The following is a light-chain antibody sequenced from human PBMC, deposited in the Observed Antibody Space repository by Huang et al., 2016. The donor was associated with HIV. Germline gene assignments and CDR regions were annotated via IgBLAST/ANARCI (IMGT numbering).Light chain of an antibody. Sequence: IQLTQSPSSLSASVGDRVTITCRASRDIKTYVAWFHQRPGRAPKFLFFAASFLESGVPSRFSGSGSGTEFTLTINGLQPEDFGTYYCQQVDSYPRTFGQGTNVDVK. CDR1: RDIKTY. CDR3: QQVDSYPRT. V-gene: IGKV1-9*01. J-gene: IGKJ1*01. CDR2: AAS.